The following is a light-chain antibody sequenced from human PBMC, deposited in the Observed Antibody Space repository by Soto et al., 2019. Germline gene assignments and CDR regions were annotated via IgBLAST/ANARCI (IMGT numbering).Light chain of an antibody. V-gene: IGKV3-15*01. Sequence: EIVMTQSPVTLSVSPGERATLSCRASQSVSSNLAWYQQKPGQAPRLLIYGASTRATGVPARFSGSVSGTEFTLTIISLQSEDFGVYYCQQYDDWPGFTFGQGTKLEIK. CDR3: QQYDDWPGFT. J-gene: IGKJ2*01. CDR2: GAS. CDR1: QSVSSN.